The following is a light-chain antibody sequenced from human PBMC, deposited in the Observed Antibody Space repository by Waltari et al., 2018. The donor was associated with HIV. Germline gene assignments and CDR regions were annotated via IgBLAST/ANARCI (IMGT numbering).Light chain of an antibody. CDR2: QDT. V-gene: IGLV3-1*01. Sequence: SYELTQPPSVSVSPGQTASITCSGDKLGDKYICWYQQRPGRSPVLVIYQDTKRPSGIPERFSGSNSRNTATLTISGTQALDEADYYCQAWDSSRVFGGGTKLTVL. CDR1: KLGDKY. J-gene: IGLJ3*02. CDR3: QAWDSSRV.